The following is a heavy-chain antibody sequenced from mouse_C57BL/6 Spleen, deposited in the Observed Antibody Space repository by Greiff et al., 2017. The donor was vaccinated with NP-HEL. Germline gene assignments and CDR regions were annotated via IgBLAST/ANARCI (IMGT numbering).Heavy chain of an antibody. D-gene: IGHD4-1*01. V-gene: IGHV5-17*01. Sequence: DVQLVESGGGLVKPGGSLKLSCAASGFTFSDYGMHWVRQAPEKGLEWVAYISSGSSTIYYADTVKGRFTISRDNAKNTLFLQMTSLRSEDTAMYYCAKTGKALYYFDYWGQGTTLTVSS. CDR3: AKTGKALYYFDY. CDR2: ISSGSSTI. CDR1: GFTFSDYG. J-gene: IGHJ2*01.